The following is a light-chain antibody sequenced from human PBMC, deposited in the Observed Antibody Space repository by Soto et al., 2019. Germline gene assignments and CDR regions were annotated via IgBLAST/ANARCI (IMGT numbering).Light chain of an antibody. Sequence: DIVLTQSPGTLSLSPGERATLSCRAGQSINSNNLAWYQQRPGQGPRLLIYGASTRATGIPDRFSGSGSWTDFTLTITRVEPEDFDMYYCQQDGSPALSFGGGTEVEI. CDR3: QQDGSPALS. J-gene: IGKJ4*01. V-gene: IGKV3-20*01. CDR2: GAS. CDR1: QSINSNN.